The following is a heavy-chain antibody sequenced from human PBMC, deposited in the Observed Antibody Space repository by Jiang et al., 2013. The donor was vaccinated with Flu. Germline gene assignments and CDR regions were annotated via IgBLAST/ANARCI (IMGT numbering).Heavy chain of an antibody. CDR1: GVG. V-gene: IGHV2-5*02. Sequence: GVGVGWIRQPPGKALEWLAVIYWDGDKHYSPSLKNRLTISKDTSENQVFLTMTNMGPVDTATYYCAHRLHDYDNIGYPFDYWGQGTLVTVSS. CDR3: AHRLHDYDNIGYPFDY. J-gene: IGHJ4*02. CDR2: IYWDGDK. D-gene: IGHD3-22*01.